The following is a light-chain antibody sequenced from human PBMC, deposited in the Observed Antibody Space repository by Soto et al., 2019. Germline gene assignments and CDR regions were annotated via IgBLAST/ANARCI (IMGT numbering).Light chain of an antibody. J-gene: IGKJ5*01. Sequence: EIVMTQSPATLSVSPGERATLSCRASQSVSSNLASYQQKPGQAPRLLIYGASTRATGIPARFSGSGSWTEFTLPISSLQSEDFAAYYCQQYNNWPPITFGQGTRLEIK. CDR1: QSVSSN. V-gene: IGKV3-15*01. CDR3: QQYNNWPPIT. CDR2: GAS.